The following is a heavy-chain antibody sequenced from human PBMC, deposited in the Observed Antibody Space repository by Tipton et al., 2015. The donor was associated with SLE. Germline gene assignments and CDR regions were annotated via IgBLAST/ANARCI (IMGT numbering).Heavy chain of an antibody. CDR3: ARLGYSGSYSVDY. CDR1: GGSISSNSYY. V-gene: IGHV4-39*01. D-gene: IGHD1-26*01. J-gene: IGHJ4*02. CDR2: IYYSGNT. Sequence: TLSLTCTVSGGSISSNSYYWGWIRQPPGKGLEWIGSIYYSGNTYYNPSLKSRVTISVDTSKNQFSLKLSSVTAADTAVYYCARLGYSGSYSVDYWGQGTLVTVSS.